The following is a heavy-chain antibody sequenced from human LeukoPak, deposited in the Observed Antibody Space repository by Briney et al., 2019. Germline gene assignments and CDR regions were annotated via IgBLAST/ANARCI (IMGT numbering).Heavy chain of an antibody. D-gene: IGHD6-6*01. J-gene: IGHJ5*02. V-gene: IGHV3-23*01. CDR3: ARDLSSSSGRWFDP. Sequence: PGGSLRLSCAASGFTFSSYAISWVRQTPGKGLEWVSAISAGGDGTYYADSVKGRFAISRDTSKNTLNLQMNSLRAEDTAVYYCARDLSSSSGRWFDPWGQGTLVTVSS. CDR1: GFTFSSYA. CDR2: ISAGGDGT.